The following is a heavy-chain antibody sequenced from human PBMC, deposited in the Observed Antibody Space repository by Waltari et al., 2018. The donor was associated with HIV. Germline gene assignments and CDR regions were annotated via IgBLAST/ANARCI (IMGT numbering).Heavy chain of an antibody. Sequence: QVQLVQSGAEVKKPGSSVKVSCKASGGTFSSYAISWVRQAPGQGLEWMGRIIPILGIANYAQKFQGRVTITADKSTSTAYMELSSLRSEDTAVYYCASSYYYDSSSTDYFDYWGQGTLVTVSS. D-gene: IGHD3-22*01. CDR1: GGTFSSYA. CDR3: ASSYYYDSSSTDYFDY. V-gene: IGHV1-69*04. J-gene: IGHJ4*02. CDR2: IIPILGIA.